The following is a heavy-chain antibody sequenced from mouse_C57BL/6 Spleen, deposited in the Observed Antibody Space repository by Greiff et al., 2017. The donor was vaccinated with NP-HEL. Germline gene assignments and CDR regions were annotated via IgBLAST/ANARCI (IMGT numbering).Heavy chain of an antibody. CDR2: IYPGDGDT. J-gene: IGHJ1*03. Sequence: VQLQQSGPELVKPGASVKISCKASGYAFSSSWMNWVKQRPGKGLEWIGRIYPGDGDTNYNGKFKGKATLTADKSSSTAYMQLSSLTSEDSAVYFCARSSYEYFDVWGTGTTVTVSS. V-gene: IGHV1-82*01. CDR1: GYAFSSSW. D-gene: IGHD1-1*01. CDR3: ARSSYEYFDV.